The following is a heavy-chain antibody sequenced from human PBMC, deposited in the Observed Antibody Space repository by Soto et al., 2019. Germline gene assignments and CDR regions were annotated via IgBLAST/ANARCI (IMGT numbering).Heavy chain of an antibody. CDR1: GGSIRNVY. V-gene: IGHV4-59*01. CDR2: IFHSGNA. CDR3: ARAHAPTLPFDY. Sequence: PSETLSLTCTVSGGSIRNVYWSWIRQPPGKGLEWIGFIFHSGNAKYNPSLKSRVTMSVDTSKNQFSLRLDSVTAADTAVYFCARAHAPTLPFDYWGQGTLVTVSS. D-gene: IGHD2-15*01. J-gene: IGHJ4*02.